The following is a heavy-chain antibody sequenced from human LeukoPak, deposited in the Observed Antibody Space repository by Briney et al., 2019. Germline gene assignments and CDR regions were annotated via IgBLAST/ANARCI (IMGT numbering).Heavy chain of an antibody. J-gene: IGHJ4*02. CDR1: GYIFTSYA. D-gene: IGHD6-19*01. CDR3: ARGIRIAVDKGPGY. CDR2: INAGNGNT. V-gene: IGHV1-3*01. Sequence: ASVKVSCKASGYIFTSYAMHWVRQAPGQRLEWMGWINAGNGNTKYSQKFQGRVTITRDTSASTAYMELSSLRSEDTAVYYCARGIRIAVDKGPGYWGQGTLVTVSS.